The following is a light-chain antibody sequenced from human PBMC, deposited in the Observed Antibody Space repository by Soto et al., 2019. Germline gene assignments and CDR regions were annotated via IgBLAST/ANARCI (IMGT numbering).Light chain of an antibody. V-gene: IGKV1-12*01. Sequence: DIQMTQSPSSVSASVGDRVTITCRASQGIRTWLAWYQQKPGQAPRLLIYDASTLQSGVPSRFSGSGSGTDFTLTISSLQPEDFATYYCQQSDTFPWTFGQGTKVEIK. CDR3: QQSDTFPWT. CDR2: DAS. J-gene: IGKJ1*01. CDR1: QGIRTW.